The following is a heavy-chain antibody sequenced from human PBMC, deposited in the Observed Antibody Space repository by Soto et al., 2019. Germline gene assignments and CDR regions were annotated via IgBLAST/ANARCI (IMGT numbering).Heavy chain of an antibody. CDR2: IRGKTDTYAT. CDR1: GFAFSSSS. V-gene: IGHV3-73*01. CDR3: KKRIAAYAIDV. D-gene: IGHD6-13*01. Sequence: GGSLRLCCAASGFAFSSSSMPWVRQASGKGLEWVGRIRGKTDTYATAYAAPVRGRFTISRNDSKNTAYLQLNSLKTEDTAVHFCKKRIAAYAIDVWGQGTTVTVSS. J-gene: IGHJ6*02.